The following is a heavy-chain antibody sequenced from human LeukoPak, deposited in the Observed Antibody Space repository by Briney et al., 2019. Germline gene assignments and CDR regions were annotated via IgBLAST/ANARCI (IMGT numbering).Heavy chain of an antibody. V-gene: IGHV4-39*01. CDR2: IYYSGRT. J-gene: IGHJ1*01. Sequence: KPSETPSLTCTIFGDSVSRSDSYWDWIRQPPGKGLEWIGTIYYSGRTYYNPSLKSRVTLSIDMSHNQFSLILSSVTAENTALDFCARRRYYDSSGYLEGGQGTLVPVPS. CDR3: ARRRYYDSSGYLE. D-gene: IGHD3-22*01. CDR1: GDSVSRSDSY.